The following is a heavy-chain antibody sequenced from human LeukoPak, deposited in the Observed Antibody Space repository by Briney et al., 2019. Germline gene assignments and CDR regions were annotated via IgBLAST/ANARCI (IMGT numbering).Heavy chain of an antibody. J-gene: IGHJ4*02. CDR2: IKQDGSEK. CDR1: GFTFSTYW. CDR3: ARDYGDSGYDLVKDY. D-gene: IGHD5-12*01. V-gene: IGHV3-7*03. Sequence: GGSLRLSCAASGFTFSTYWMNWVRQAPGKGLEWVANIKQDGSEKCYVDSVKGRFTISRDNAKNSLYLQMNSLRAEDTAVYYCARDYGDSGYDLVKDYWGQGTLVTVSS.